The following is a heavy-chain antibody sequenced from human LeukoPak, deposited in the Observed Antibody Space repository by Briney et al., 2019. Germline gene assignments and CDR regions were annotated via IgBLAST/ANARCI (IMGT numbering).Heavy chain of an antibody. Sequence: PSETLSLTCTVSGGSISSYYWSWIRQPPGKGLEWIVYIYYSGSTNYNPSLKSRVTISVDTSKNQFSLKLSSVTAADTAVYYCARTNFGREYYFDYWGQGTLVTVSS. CDR2: IYYSGST. CDR1: GGSISSYY. D-gene: IGHD1-7*01. J-gene: IGHJ4*02. V-gene: IGHV4-59*08. CDR3: ARTNFGREYYFDY.